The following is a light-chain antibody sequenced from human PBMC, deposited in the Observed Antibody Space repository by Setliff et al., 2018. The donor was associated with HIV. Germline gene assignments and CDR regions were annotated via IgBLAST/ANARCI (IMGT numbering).Light chain of an antibody. Sequence: QSVLTQPASVSGSPGQSITISCTGTSSDVGGYNYVSWYQQHPGKAPKLMIYEVSNRPSGVSYRFSGSKSGNTASLTISGPQAEDEADYYCSSYTSSSSYVFGTGTKVTVL. J-gene: IGLJ1*01. V-gene: IGLV2-14*01. CDR3: SSYTSSSSYV. CDR2: EVS. CDR1: SSDVGGYNY.